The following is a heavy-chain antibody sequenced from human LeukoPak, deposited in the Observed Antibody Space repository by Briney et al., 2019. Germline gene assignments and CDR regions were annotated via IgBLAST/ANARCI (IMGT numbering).Heavy chain of an antibody. CDR3: AKDFARALGSGSYGGSDY. CDR2: ISGSGGST. J-gene: IGHJ4*02. V-gene: IGHV3-23*01. D-gene: IGHD1-26*01. CDR1: GFTFSDYA. Sequence: PGGSLRLSCEASGFTFSDYAMSWVRQAPGMGLEWVSAISGSGGSTYYADSVEGRFTISRDNSKNTLYLQMNSLRAEDTAVYYCAKDFARALGSGSYGGSDYWGQGTLVTVSS.